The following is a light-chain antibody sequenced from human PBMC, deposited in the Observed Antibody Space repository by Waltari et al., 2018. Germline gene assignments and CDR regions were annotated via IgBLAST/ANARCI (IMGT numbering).Light chain of an antibody. CDR1: HGISDN. V-gene: IGKV3-15*01. J-gene: IGKJ5*01. CDR2: GAF. Sequence: EVVMTQSPATLSVSPGERSILSCRASHGISDNLAWYQQKPGQAPRLLIYGAFTRATGIPARFTGSGSGTEFTLTINSLQSEDSAVYYCQQYNRWPPITFGQGTRLEIK. CDR3: QQYNRWPPIT.